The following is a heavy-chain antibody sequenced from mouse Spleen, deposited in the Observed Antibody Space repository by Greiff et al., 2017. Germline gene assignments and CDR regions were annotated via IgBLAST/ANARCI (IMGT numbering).Heavy chain of an antibody. J-gene: IGHJ1*01. V-gene: IGHV5-17*01. Sequence: EVQRVESGGGLVKPGGSLKLSCAASGFTFSDYGMHWVRQAPEKGLEWVAYISSGSSTIYYADTVKGRFTISRDNAKNTLFLQMNSLRSEDTAMYYCARPLYDYEDWYFDVWGAGTTVTVSS. D-gene: IGHD2-4*01. CDR2: ISSGSSTI. CDR1: GFTFSDYG. CDR3: ARPLYDYEDWYFDV.